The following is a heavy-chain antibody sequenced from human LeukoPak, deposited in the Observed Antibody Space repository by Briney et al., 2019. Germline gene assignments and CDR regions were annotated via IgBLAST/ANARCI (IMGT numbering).Heavy chain of an antibody. J-gene: IGHJ3*02. CDR3: ARDVASSRSSGYYLALSAFDI. D-gene: IGHD3-22*01. CDR1: GFTFSSYA. CDR2: ISGSGGST. Sequence: GGSLRLSCAASGFTFSSYAMSWVRQAPGKGLEWVSAISGSGGSTYYADSVKGRFTISRDNSKNTLYLQMNSLRAEDTAVYYCARDVASSRSSGYYLALSAFDIWGQGTMVTVSS. V-gene: IGHV3-23*01.